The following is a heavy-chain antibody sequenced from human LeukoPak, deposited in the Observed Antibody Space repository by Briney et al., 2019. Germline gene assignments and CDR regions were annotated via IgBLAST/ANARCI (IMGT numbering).Heavy chain of an antibody. CDR3: ARVSTYYYDSSGYYPLDY. J-gene: IGHJ4*02. D-gene: IGHD3-22*01. CDR2: IYYSGST. CDR1: GGSISSGGYY. Sequence: SETLSLTCTVSGGSISSGGYYWSWIRQHPGKGLEWIGYIYYSGSTYYNPSLKSRVTISVDTSKNQFSLKLSSVTAADTAVYYCARVSTYYYDSSGYYPLDYWGQGTLVTVSS. V-gene: IGHV4-31*03.